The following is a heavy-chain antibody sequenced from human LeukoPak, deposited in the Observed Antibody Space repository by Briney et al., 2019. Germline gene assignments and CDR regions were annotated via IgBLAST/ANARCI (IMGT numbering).Heavy chain of an antibody. V-gene: IGHV3-23*01. CDR2: ISGGGGST. CDR3: AKLGAVWGSSLDY. Sequence: GGSLRLSCAASGFTVSSNYMSWVRQAPGKGLEWVSAISGGGGSTYYADSVKGRFTISRDNSKNTLYLQMNSLRAEDTAVYYCAKLGAVWGSSLDYWGQGTLVTVSS. CDR1: GFTVSSNY. J-gene: IGHJ4*02. D-gene: IGHD3-16*01.